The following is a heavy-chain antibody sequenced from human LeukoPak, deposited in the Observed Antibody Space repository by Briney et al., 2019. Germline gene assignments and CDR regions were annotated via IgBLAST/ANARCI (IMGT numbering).Heavy chain of an antibody. CDR1: GFTFSKFW. J-gene: IGHJ4*02. D-gene: IGHD6-25*01. Sequence: GGSLRLSCAASGFTFSKFWMSWVRQAPGKGLEWVANIKEDGSTKHYADSVKGRFTISRDNAKNSLSLQMNYLRVEDTAVYYCATSDDSAATYWGQGTLVTVSS. CDR2: IKEDGSTK. CDR3: ATSDDSAATY. V-gene: IGHV3-7*01.